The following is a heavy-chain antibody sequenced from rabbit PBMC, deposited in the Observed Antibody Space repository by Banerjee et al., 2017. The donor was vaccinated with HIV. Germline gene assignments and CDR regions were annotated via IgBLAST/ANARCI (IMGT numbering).Heavy chain of an antibody. CDR1: GFSFSSNY. D-gene: IGHD7-1*01. CDR3: ARDRDGDAGYGSLAL. Sequence: QEQLEESGGDLVQPEGSLTLTCTASGFSFSSNYMCWVRQAPGKGLEWIGCIGISSGTTWYASWAKGRFTISKTSSTTVTLQMTSLTAADTATYFCARDRDGDAGYGSLALWGPGTLVTVS. J-gene: IGHJ6*01. CDR2: IGISSGTT. V-gene: IGHV1S45*01.